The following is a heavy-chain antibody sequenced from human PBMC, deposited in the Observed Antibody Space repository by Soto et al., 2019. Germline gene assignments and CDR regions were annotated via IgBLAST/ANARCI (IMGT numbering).Heavy chain of an antibody. D-gene: IGHD6-13*01. V-gene: IGHV1-18*01. Sequence: ASVKVSCKASGYTFTSYGISWVRQAPGQGLEWMGWISAYNGNTNYAQKLQGRVTMTTDTSTSTAYMELRSLISDETAVYYCARDGAVAASRYYYYGMDVWGQGSTVTVSS. CDR1: GYTFTSYG. CDR3: ARDGAVAASRYYYYGMDV. J-gene: IGHJ6*02. CDR2: ISAYNGNT.